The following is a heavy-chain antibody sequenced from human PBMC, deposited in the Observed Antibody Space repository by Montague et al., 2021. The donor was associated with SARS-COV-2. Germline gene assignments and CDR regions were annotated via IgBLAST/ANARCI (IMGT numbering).Heavy chain of an antibody. Sequence: SETLSLTCTVYGGSFTGYYWTWIRQPPGKGLEWIGEINHSGSSNYNPSLKSRVTMSVDTSKNQFSLRLNSVSAADTAVYYCARAQFTIFRLLSMLPAAVAVDVWGQGTTVTVSS. CDR2: INHSGSS. CDR1: GGSFTGYY. D-gene: IGHD3-3*01. J-gene: IGHJ3*01. V-gene: IGHV4-34*01. CDR3: ARAQFTIFRLLSMLPAAVAVDV.